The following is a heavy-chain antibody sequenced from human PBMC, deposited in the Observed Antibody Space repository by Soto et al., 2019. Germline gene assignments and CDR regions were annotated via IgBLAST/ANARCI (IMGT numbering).Heavy chain of an antibody. CDR2: TYYRSKWYN. V-gene: IGHV6-1*01. Sequence: SSYAISWVRQAPGQGLEWLGRTYYRSKWYNDYAVSVKSRITINPDTSKNQLSLQLNSVTPEDTAVYYCARAAVDTAYYYYGMDVWGQGTTVTVSS. CDR3: ARAAVDTAYYYYGMDV. CDR1: SSYA. J-gene: IGHJ6*02. D-gene: IGHD5-18*01.